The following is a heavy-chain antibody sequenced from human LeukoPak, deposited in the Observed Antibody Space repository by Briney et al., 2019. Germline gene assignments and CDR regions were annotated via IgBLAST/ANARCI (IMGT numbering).Heavy chain of an antibody. CDR3: ASKTEYSSSPAASRAEYFQH. J-gene: IGHJ1*01. V-gene: IGHV1-69*13. CDR1: GGTFSSYA. D-gene: IGHD6-6*01. Sequence: GASVKVSCKASGGTFSSYAISWVRQAPGQGLEWMGGIIPIFGTANYAQKFQGRVTITADESTSTAYMELSSLRSEDTAVYYCASKTEYSSSPAASRAEYFQHWGQGTLVTVSS. CDR2: IIPIFGTA.